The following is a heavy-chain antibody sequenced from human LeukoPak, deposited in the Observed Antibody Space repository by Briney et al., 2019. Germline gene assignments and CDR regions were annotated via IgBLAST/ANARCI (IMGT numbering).Heavy chain of an antibody. D-gene: IGHD5-12*01. Sequence: EASVKVFCKASGYTFTSYYMHWVRQAPGQGLEWMGIINPSGGSTSYAQKFQGRVTMTRDTSTSTVYMELSSLRSEDTAVYYCARERMSGYDFDYWGQGTLVTVSS. CDR2: INPSGGST. V-gene: IGHV1-46*01. CDR1: GYTFTSYY. CDR3: ARERMSGYDFDY. J-gene: IGHJ4*02.